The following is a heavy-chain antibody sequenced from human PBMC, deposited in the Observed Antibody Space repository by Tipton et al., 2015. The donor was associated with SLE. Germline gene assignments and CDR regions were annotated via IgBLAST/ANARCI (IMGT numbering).Heavy chain of an antibody. CDR1: GYSISSGYY. D-gene: IGHD6-13*01. CDR2: IYYSGST. CDR3: ASNMQRAAAAEEYFQH. Sequence: TLSLTCAVSGYSISSGYYWGWIRQPPGKGLEWIGYIYYSGSTYYNPSLKSRVTISVDTSKNQFSLKLSSVTAADTAVYYCASNMQRAAAAEEYFQHWGQGTLVTVSS. J-gene: IGHJ1*01. V-gene: IGHV4-38-2*01.